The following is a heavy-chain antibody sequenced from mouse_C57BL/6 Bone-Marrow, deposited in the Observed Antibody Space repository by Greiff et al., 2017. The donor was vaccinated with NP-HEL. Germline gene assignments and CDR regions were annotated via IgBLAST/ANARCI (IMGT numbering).Heavy chain of an antibody. J-gene: IGHJ3*01. D-gene: IGHD1-1*01. CDR3: ARWYGSSYGWFAY. Sequence: QVQLQQPGAELVKPGASVKLSCKASGYTFTSYWMQWVKQRPGQGLEWIGEIDPSDSYTNYNQKFKGKATLTVDTSSSTAYMQLSSLTSEDSAVYYCARWYGSSYGWFAYWGQGTLVTVSA. CDR2: IDPSDSYT. V-gene: IGHV1-50*01. CDR1: GYTFTSYW.